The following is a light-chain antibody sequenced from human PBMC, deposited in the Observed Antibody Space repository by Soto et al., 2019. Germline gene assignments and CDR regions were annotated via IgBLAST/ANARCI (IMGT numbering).Light chain of an antibody. CDR1: NSNIGSNT. V-gene: IGLV1-44*01. CDR2: SNN. J-gene: IGLJ1*01. Sequence: QSVLTQPHSASGTPGQRVTLSCSGSNSNIGSNTVSWYQQLPGTAPRLLIYSNNQRPSGVPDRFSASRSGTSASLAISGLQSEDEADYYCATWEDGLNGYVFGTGTKLTVL. CDR3: ATWEDGLNGYV.